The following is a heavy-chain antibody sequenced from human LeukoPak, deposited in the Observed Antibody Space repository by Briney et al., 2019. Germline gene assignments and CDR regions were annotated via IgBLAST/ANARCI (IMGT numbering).Heavy chain of an antibody. J-gene: IGHJ4*02. V-gene: IGHV4-59*01. D-gene: IGHD3-9*01. CDR3: ARKRYFDWLIDY. CDR2: IYYSGST. Sequence: SETLSLTCTVSGGSISSYYWSWIRQPPGKGLEWIGYIYYSGSTNYNPSLKSRVTISVDTSKNQFSLKLSSVTAADTAVYYCARKRYFDWLIDYWGQGPLVTVSS. CDR1: GGSISSYY.